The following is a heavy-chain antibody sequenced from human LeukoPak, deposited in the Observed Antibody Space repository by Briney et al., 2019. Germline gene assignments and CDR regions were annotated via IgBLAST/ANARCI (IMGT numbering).Heavy chain of an antibody. CDR3: ARGYSSSWTDY. D-gene: IGHD6-13*01. CDR2: ISSSSYI. V-gene: IGHV3-21*01. J-gene: IGHJ4*02. CDR1: GFTFSSYS. Sequence: PGGSLRLSCAASGFTFSSYSMNWVRQAPGKGLEWVSSISSSSYIYYADSVKGRFTISRDNAKNSLYLQMNSLRAEDTAVYYCARGYSSSWTDYWGQGTLVTVSS.